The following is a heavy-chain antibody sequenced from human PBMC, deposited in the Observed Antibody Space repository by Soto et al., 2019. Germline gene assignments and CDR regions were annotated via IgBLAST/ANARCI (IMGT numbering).Heavy chain of an antibody. Sequence: SETLSLTCTVSGGSISSGDYYWSWIRQPPGKGLEWIGYIYYSGSTYYNPSLKSRVTISVDTSKNQFSLKLSSVTAADTAVYSCARDRGSYDSKAGFDYWGQGTLVTVSS. V-gene: IGHV4-30-4*01. CDR2: IYYSGST. CDR1: GGSISSGDYY. CDR3: ARDRGSYDSKAGFDY. J-gene: IGHJ4*02. D-gene: IGHD3-22*01.